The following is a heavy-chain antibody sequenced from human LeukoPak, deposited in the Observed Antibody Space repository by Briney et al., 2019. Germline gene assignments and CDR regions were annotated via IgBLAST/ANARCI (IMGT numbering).Heavy chain of an antibody. CDR1: GFTFSSYA. CDR2: IYSNEST. V-gene: IGHV3-23*05. Sequence: PGGSLRLSCAASGFTFSSYAMTWVRQAPGKGLEWVSVIYSNESTYYADSVKGRFTISRDTSKNTVYLQMNSLRAEDTAMYYCARGLHLGTVVRTYYFDYWGQGTLVTVSS. D-gene: IGHD4-23*01. CDR3: ARGLHLGTVVRTYYFDY. J-gene: IGHJ4*02.